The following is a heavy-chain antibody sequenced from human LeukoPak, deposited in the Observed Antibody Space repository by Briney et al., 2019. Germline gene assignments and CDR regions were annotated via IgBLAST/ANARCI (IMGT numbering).Heavy chain of an antibody. D-gene: IGHD3-3*01. CDR3: ARAESITIFGVVIGGMDV. CDR2: IHYSGST. V-gene: IGHV4-59*01. CDR1: GGSISSYY. Sequence: PSETLSLTCTVSGGSISSYYWSWIRQPPGKGLEWIGYIHYSGSTNYNPSLKSRVTISVDTSKNQFSLKLSSVTAADTAVYYCARAESITIFGVVIGGMDVWGQGTTVTVSS. J-gene: IGHJ6*02.